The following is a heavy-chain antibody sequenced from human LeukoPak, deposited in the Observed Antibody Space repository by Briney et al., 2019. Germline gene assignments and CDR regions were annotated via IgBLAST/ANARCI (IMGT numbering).Heavy chain of an antibody. CDR1: GFTFSSYA. D-gene: IGHD2-2*01. J-gene: IGHJ1*01. CDR3: ARSRVGYCSSTTCLGFFQH. Sequence: PGGSLRLSCAASGFTFSSYAMSWVRQAPGKGLEWVSAISGSGGSTYYADSVKGRFTISRDNSKNTLYLQMNSLRAEDTAVYYCARSRVGYCSSTTCLGFFQHWGQGTLVTVSS. CDR2: ISGSGGST. V-gene: IGHV3-23*01.